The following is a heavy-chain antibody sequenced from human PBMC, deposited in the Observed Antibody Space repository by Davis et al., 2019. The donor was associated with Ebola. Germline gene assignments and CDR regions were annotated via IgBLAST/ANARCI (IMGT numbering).Heavy chain of an antibody. J-gene: IGHJ4*02. CDR2: INHSGST. CDR3: ARGRGWQWLVPFDY. D-gene: IGHD6-19*01. CDR1: GGSISSSSYY. Sequence: MPGGSLRLSCTVSGGSISSSSYYWSWIRQPPGKGLEWIGEINHSGSTNYNPSLKSRVTISVDTSKNQFSLKLSSVTAADTAVYYCARGRGWQWLVPFDYWGQGTLVTVSS. V-gene: IGHV4-39*07.